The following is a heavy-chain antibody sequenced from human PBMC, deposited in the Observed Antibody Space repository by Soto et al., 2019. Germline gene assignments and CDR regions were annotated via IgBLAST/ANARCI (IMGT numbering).Heavy chain of an antibody. D-gene: IGHD4-4*01. V-gene: IGHV3-33*01. CDR1: GFTFSSYG. CDR3: ARDLTTVTTGNYYYYYGMDV. J-gene: IGHJ6*02. CDR2: IWYDGSNK. Sequence: GGSLRLSCAASGFTFSSYGTHWVRQAPGKGLEWVAVIWYDGSNKYYADSVKGRFTISRDNSKNTLYLQMNSLRAEDTAVYYCARDLTTVTTGNYYYYYGMDVWGQGTTVTVSS.